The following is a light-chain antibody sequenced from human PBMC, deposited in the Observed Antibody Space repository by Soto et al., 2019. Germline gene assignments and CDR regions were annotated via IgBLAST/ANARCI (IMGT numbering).Light chain of an antibody. CDR3: QQYANSHGT. Sequence: ENVMTQAPGTLALSPGERATLSCQASQSVSTNYVAWYQQKPGQAPRLLIYGASSRASGIPDRFRGSGSGTDFTLTISRLEPEDFAVYYCQQYANSHGTFGQGTKVDIK. CDR2: GAS. CDR1: QSVSTNY. J-gene: IGKJ1*01. V-gene: IGKV3-20*01.